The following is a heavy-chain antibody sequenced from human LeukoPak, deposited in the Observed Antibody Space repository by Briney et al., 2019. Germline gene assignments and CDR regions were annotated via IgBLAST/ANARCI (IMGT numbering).Heavy chain of an antibody. Sequence: GGSLRLSCAASGFTFSSYSMNWVRQAPGKGLEWVSSISSSSSYIYYADSVKGRFTISRDNAKNSLYLQMNSLRAEDTAVYYCARSVVAARGYYYYGMDVWGQGTTVTVSS. J-gene: IGHJ6*02. CDR3: ARSVVAARGYYYYGMDV. D-gene: IGHD2-15*01. CDR1: GFTFSSYS. V-gene: IGHV3-21*01. CDR2: ISSSSSYI.